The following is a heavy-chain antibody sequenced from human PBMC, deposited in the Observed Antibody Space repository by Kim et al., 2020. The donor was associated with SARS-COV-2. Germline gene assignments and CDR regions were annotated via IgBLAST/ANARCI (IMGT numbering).Heavy chain of an antibody. CDR1: GFTFSSYG. Sequence: GGSLRLSCAASGFTFSSYGMHWVRQALGKGLEWVAVIWYDGSNKYYADSVKGRFTISRDNSKNTLYLQMNSLRAEDTAVYYCARDTLWFGERALDYWGQGTLVTVSS. V-gene: IGHV3-33*01. D-gene: IGHD3-10*01. CDR3: ARDTLWFGERALDY. J-gene: IGHJ4*02. CDR2: IWYDGSNK.